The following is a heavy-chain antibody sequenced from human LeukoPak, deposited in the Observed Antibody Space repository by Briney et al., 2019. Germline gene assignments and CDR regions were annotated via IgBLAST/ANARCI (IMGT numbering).Heavy chain of an antibody. V-gene: IGHV3-53*01. D-gene: IGHD1-14*01. CDR1: GFTVSSNY. CDR3: ARARPGYYYYMDV. J-gene: IGHJ6*03. CDR2: IYSGGST. Sequence: GGSLRLSCAASGFTVSSNYMSWVRQAPGKGLEWVSVIYSGGSTYYADSVKGRFTISRDNSKNTLYLQMNSLRAEDTAVYYCARARPGYYYYMDVWGKGTTVTVSS.